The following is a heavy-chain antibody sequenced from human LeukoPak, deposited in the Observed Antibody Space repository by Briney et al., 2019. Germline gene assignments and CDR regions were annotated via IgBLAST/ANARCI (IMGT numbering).Heavy chain of an antibody. CDR1: GFTFSDYD. Sequence: GESLRLSCAVSGFTFSDYDMYWVRQAPGKGLEWVAFIRYDGGNKHYADSVKGRFTISRDNSESTLYLQMNSLRVGDTAVYYCTKLAAVSADYWGQGTPVTVSS. J-gene: IGHJ4*02. V-gene: IGHV3-30*02. CDR3: TKLAAVSADY. CDR2: IRYDGGNK. D-gene: IGHD4-11*01.